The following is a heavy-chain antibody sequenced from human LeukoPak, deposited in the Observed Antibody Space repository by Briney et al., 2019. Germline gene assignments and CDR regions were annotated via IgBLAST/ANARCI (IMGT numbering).Heavy chain of an antibody. Sequence: GGSLRLSCAASGFKFSDHYIDWVRQAPGKGLEWVGRSRNKASSYTTEYAASVEGRFTISRDVSESSLYLQMNSLRTEDTAVYYCARFGKDYGDSYDYWGQGTLVTVSS. V-gene: IGHV3-72*01. D-gene: IGHD4-17*01. CDR1: GFKFSDHY. CDR2: SRNKASSYTT. CDR3: ARFGKDYGDSYDY. J-gene: IGHJ4*02.